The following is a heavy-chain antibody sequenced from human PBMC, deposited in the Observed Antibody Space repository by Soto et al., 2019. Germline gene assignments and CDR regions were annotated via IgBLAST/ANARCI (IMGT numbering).Heavy chain of an antibody. Sequence: GESLKISCAASGFTFSSYSMNWVRQAPGKGLEWVSSISSSSSYIYYADSVKGRFTISRDNAKNSLYLQMNSLRAEDTAVYYCARDPTSIAAARLRDYWGQGTLVTVSS. CDR3: ARDPTSIAAARLRDY. CDR1: GFTFSSYS. CDR2: ISSSSSYI. V-gene: IGHV3-21*01. D-gene: IGHD6-13*01. J-gene: IGHJ4*02.